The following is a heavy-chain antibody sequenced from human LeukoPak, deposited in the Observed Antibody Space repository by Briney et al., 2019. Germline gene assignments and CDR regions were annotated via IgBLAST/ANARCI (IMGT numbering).Heavy chain of an antibody. D-gene: IGHD2-21*01. CDR1: GGSITNNEYY. CDR3: ARDFSY. Sequence: SETLSLTCTVSGGSITNNEYYWNWIRQPAGKGLEWIGRIYPSGSTNYNPSLKSRISISMDTSKNQFSLRLTSVTAADTAVYYCARDFSYWGQGTLVTVSS. J-gene: IGHJ4*02. CDR2: IYPSGST. V-gene: IGHV4-61*02.